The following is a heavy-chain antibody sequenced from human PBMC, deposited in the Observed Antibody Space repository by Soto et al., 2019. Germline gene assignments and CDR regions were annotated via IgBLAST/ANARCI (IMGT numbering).Heavy chain of an antibody. CDR2: IYHSGST. V-gene: IGHV4-38-2*02. Sequence: SETLSLTCAVPGHSISSGYYCGWIRQPPGKELQWIGSIYHSGSTYYNPSLKSRVTISVDTSKTQISLKLSSVTAVDTAVYYCARDCREDFWSGYYYNWLGHWCQGPLVGVSS. J-gene: IGHJ5*02. CDR1: GHSISSGYY. D-gene: IGHD3-3*01. CDR3: ARDCREDFWSGYYYNWLGH.